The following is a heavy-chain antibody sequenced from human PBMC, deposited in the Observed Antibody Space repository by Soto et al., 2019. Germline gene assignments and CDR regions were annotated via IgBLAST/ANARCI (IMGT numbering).Heavy chain of an antibody. V-gene: IGHV3-30*18. CDR3: AKAHYDFWSGYPPLRGMDV. CDR2: ISYDGSNK. Sequence: RLSCAASGFTFSSYGMHWVRHAPGKGLEWVAVISYDGSNKYYADSVEGRFTISRDNSKNTLYLQMNSLRAEDTAVYYCAKAHYDFWSGYPPLRGMDVWGQGTTVTVSS. J-gene: IGHJ6*02. D-gene: IGHD3-3*01. CDR1: GFTFSSYG.